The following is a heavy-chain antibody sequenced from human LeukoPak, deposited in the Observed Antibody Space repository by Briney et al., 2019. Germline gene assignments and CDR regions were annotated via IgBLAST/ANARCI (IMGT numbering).Heavy chain of an antibody. V-gene: IGHV4-59*01. CDR3: ARDNWNYGSSMDV. J-gene: IGHJ6*02. CDR2: VYYSGST. D-gene: IGHD1-7*01. Sequence: SETLSLTCTVSGGSISSYYWSWIRQPPGKGLGWIGYVYYSGSTNYNPSLKSRVTISVDTSKNQFSLKLSSVTAADTAVYYCARDNWNYGSSMDVWGQGTTVTVSS. CDR1: GGSISSYY.